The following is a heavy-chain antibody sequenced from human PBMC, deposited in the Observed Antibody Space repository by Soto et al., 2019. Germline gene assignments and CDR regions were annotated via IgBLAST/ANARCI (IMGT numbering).Heavy chain of an antibody. J-gene: IGHJ3*02. CDR1: GFTFSSYA. CDR2: ISGSGGST. Sequence: GGSLRLSCAASGFTFSSYAMSRVRQAPGKGLEWVSAISGSGGSTYYADSVKGRFTISRDNSKNTLYLQMNSLRAEDTAVYYCAKDGVGATPRPDAFDIWGQGTMVPVSS. CDR3: AKDGVGATPRPDAFDI. D-gene: IGHD1-26*01. V-gene: IGHV3-23*01.